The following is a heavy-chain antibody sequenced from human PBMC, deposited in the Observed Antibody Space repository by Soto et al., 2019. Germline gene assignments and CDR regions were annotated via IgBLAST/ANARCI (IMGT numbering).Heavy chain of an antibody. J-gene: IGHJ6*03. V-gene: IGHV4-59*08. D-gene: IGHD3-9*01. Sequence: SETLSLTCTVSGGSISSYYWSWIRQPPGKGLEWIGYIYYSGSTNYNPSLKSRVTISVDTSKNQFSLKLSSVTAADTAVYYCARLFYDILTGYYYYYYMDVWGKGTTVTVSS. CDR2: IYYSGST. CDR3: ARLFYDILTGYYYYYYMDV. CDR1: GGSISSYY.